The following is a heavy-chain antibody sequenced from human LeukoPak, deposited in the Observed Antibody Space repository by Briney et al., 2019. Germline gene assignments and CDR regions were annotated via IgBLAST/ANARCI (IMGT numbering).Heavy chain of an antibody. D-gene: IGHD3-9*01. V-gene: IGHV4-61*01. CDR1: CASVSSKCY. CDR2: VYYSGST. CDR3: VREHDWGDFDY. Sequence: SETLSLTCTAPCASVSSKCYWNWIRQPPGKGLEWIGNVYYSGSTNYNPSLKSRITISVDTSKNQFSLKVISVTAADTAVYYCVREHDWGDFDYWGQGTLVTVSS. J-gene: IGHJ4*02.